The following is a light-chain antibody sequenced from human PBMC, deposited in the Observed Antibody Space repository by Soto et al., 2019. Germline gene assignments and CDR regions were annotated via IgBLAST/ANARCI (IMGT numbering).Light chain of an antibody. CDR3: QQSYNSPIT. J-gene: IGKJ5*01. CDR1: QSISSY. Sequence: DIQMTQSPSSLSASVGDRVTITCRASQSISSYLNWYQQKPGKAPKLLIYAASSLQSGVPSRFSASGSGTDFTLTVNSLQPEDFATYYCQQSYNSPITFGQGTRLE. CDR2: AAS. V-gene: IGKV1-39*01.